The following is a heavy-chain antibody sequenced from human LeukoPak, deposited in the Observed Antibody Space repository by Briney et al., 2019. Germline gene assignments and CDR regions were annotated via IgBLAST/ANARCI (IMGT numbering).Heavy chain of an antibody. CDR3: ATTATAGTFAFDI. Sequence: GGSLRLSCAASGFTVSSNHMSWVRQAPGKGLEWVSVIYSGGSTYYADSVKGRFTMPRDNSKNTLYLQMNSLRAEDTAVYYCATTATAGTFAFDIWGQGTMVTVSS. V-gene: IGHV3-53*01. CDR2: IYSGGST. D-gene: IGHD6-13*01. J-gene: IGHJ3*02. CDR1: GFTVSSNH.